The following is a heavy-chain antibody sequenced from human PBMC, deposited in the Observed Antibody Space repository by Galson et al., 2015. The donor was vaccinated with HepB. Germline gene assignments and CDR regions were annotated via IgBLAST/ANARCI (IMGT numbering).Heavy chain of an antibody. D-gene: IGHD3-3*01. J-gene: IGHJ4*02. CDR3: AAVRFLEWFFGF. CDR2: IKQDGSEK. V-gene: IGHV3-7*03. CDR1: GFTFSSYW. Sequence: SLRLSCAASGFTFSSYWMSWVRQAPGKGLEWVANIKQDGSEKYYVDSVKGRFTISRDNAKNSLYLQMNSLRAEDTAVYYCAAVRFLEWFFGFWGQGTLVTVSS.